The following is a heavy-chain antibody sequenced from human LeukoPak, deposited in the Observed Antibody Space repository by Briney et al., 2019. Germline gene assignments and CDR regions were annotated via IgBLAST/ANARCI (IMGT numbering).Heavy chain of an antibody. CDR3: ARTCSSSSCYMVH. J-gene: IGHJ4*02. CDR2: ISVYNGNT. V-gene: IGHV1-18*01. D-gene: IGHD2-2*02. CDR1: GYTFANFG. Sequence: ASVKVSFKASGYTFANFGITWVRQAPGQGPEWMGWISVYNGNTNYAQNLQGRVTLTTDTSTSTAYMELRSLRSDDTALYYCARTCSSSSCYMVHWGQGTLVTVSS.